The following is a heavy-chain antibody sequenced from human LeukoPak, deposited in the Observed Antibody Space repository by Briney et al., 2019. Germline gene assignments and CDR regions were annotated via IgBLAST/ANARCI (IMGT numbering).Heavy chain of an antibody. CDR2: IYYSGST. CDR1: GGSISSYY. CDR3: AHSITMVRGVIN. V-gene: IGHV4-59*01. J-gene: IGHJ4*02. D-gene: IGHD3-10*01. Sequence: SETLSLTCTVSGGSISSYYWSWIRQPPGKGLEWIAHIYYSGSTNYNPSLESRVTISVDTSKNQFSLKLSSVAAADTAVYYCAHSITMVRGVINWGQGTLVTVSS.